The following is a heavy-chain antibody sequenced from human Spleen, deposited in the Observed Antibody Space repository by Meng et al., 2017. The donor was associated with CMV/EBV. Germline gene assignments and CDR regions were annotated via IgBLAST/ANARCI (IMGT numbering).Heavy chain of an antibody. V-gene: IGHV3-15*07. J-gene: IGHJ4*02. CDR1: TFSNDW. D-gene: IGHD2-15*01. CDR2: IKSKTDGGTT. Sequence: TFSNDWRNWVRQDRGKGLEWVGSIKSKTDGGTTDYAAPVKGRFTISRDDLKNTLYLQMNSLKTEDTAVYYCTTAPEGYCSGGSCGEDYWGQGTLVTVSS. CDR3: TTAPEGYCSGGSCGEDY.